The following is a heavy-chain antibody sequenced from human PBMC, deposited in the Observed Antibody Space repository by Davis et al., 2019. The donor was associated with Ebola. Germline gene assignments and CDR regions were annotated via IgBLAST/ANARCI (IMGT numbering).Heavy chain of an antibody. CDR1: GFTSSSYG. CDR2: KPYDGTNK. Sequence: GSLRLSCVTSGFTSSSYGIHWVRQAPGKGLEWVAFKPYDGTNKYYADSVKGRFTISRDNSKNTVYLQMNSLRAEDAAVYYCAKTDYWGQGTLVTVSS. CDR3: AKTDY. J-gene: IGHJ4*02. V-gene: IGHV3-30*02.